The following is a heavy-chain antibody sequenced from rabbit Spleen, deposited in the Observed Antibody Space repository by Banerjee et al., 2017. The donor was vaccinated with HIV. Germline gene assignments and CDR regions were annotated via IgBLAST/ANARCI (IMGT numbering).Heavy chain of an antibody. Sequence: QSLEESGGDLVKPGASLTLTCTASGFSFSSSDYMCWVRQAPGKGLEWIACIYVGSGGGTKYASWAKGRFTISKTSSTTVTLQMTSLTVADTATYFCARRPAMTLVVNLWGQGTLVTVS. CDR2: IYVGSGGGT. V-gene: IGHV1S40*01. D-gene: IGHD2-1*01. J-gene: IGHJ4*01. CDR1: GFSFSSSDY. CDR3: ARRPAMTLVVNL.